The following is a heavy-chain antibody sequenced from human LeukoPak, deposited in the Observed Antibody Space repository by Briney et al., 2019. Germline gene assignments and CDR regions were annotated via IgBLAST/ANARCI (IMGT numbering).Heavy chain of an antibody. CDR2: IRYDGSNK. CDR3: ATNTYYFGAGSYDY. J-gene: IGHJ4*02. D-gene: IGHD3-10*01. V-gene: IGHV3-30*02. CDR1: GFTFSSYG. Sequence: PGGSLRLSCAASGFTFSSYGMHWVRQAPGKGLEWVAFIRYDGSNKYYADSVKGRFTISRDNSKNTVYLQMNSLRVEDTAVYYCATNTYYFGAGSYDYWGQGTLVTVSS.